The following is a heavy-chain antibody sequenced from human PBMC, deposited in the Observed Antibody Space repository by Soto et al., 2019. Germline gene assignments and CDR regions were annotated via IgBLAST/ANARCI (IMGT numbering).Heavy chain of an antibody. CDR3: ARLSIVVVPAAIGNYYYGMDV. J-gene: IGHJ6*02. D-gene: IGHD2-2*01. Sequence: GESLKISCKGSGYSFTSCWISWVRQMPGKGLEWMGRIDPSDSYTNYSPSFQGHVTISANKSISTAYLQWSSLKASDTAMYYCARLSIVVVPAAIGNYYYGMDVWGQGTTVTVSS. V-gene: IGHV5-10-1*01. CDR1: GYSFTSCW. CDR2: IDPSDSYT.